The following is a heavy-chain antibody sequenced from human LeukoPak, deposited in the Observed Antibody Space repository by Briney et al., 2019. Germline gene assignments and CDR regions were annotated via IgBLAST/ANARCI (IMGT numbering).Heavy chain of an antibody. V-gene: IGHV3-15*01. J-gene: IGHJ4*02. Sequence: GGSLRLSCAASGLTLSDAWLTWVRQAPGKGLESVARIKSKIDGGLKDYAAPVKGTFTISRDDSENTVYLQINSLKIEDTAMYYCATGRSGYFDSWGQGTLVTVSS. CDR2: IKSKIDGGLK. CDR1: GLTLSDAW. CDR3: ATGRSGYFDS.